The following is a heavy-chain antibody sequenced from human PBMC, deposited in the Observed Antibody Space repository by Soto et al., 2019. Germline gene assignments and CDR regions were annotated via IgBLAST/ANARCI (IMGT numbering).Heavy chain of an antibody. CDR1: GFTFSSYS. CDR2: ISSSSSYI. D-gene: IGHD6-13*01. Sequence: GXSLRLSCAASGFTFSSYSLNWVRQAPVNGLEWVSSISSSSSYIYYADSVKGRFTISRDNAKNSLYLQMNSLRAEDTAVYYCARDRTAGMDYYYYYGMDVWGQGTTVTVSS. V-gene: IGHV3-21*01. CDR3: ARDRTAGMDYYYYYGMDV. J-gene: IGHJ6*02.